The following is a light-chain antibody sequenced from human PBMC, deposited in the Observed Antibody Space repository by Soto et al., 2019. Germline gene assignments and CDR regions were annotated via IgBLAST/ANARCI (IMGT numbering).Light chain of an antibody. J-gene: IGLJ1*01. CDR1: SSDVGSYNL. V-gene: IGLV2-23*01. CDR2: EAF. CDR3: CSYAGSTTLYV. Sequence: QSVLTQPASVSGSPGQSITISCTGTSSDVGSYNLVSWYQQHPGTAPKLMIYEAFKRPSGVSNRFSGSKSGDTASLTISGLQAEDEADYYCCSYAGSTTLYVFGTGTK.